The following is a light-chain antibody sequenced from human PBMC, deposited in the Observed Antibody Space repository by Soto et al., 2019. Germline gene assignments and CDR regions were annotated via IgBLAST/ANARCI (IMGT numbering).Light chain of an antibody. Sequence: QSALTQPPSASGSPGQSVTISCTGTSSDVGGYNYVSWYQQYPGKAPKLMISEVSKRPSGVPDRFSGSKSGNTASLTVSGLQAEDEADYFCSSHAGSNPYVFGSGTTLTVL. CDR3: SSHAGSNPYV. V-gene: IGLV2-8*01. CDR2: EVS. J-gene: IGLJ1*01. CDR1: SSDVGGYNY.